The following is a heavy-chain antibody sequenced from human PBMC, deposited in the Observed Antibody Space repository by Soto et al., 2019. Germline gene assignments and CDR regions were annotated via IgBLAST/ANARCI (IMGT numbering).Heavy chain of an antibody. V-gene: IGHV3-33*01. CDR1: GFTFSSYG. CDR2: IWYDGSNK. D-gene: IGHD2-15*01. J-gene: IGHJ5*02. CDR3: ARAAAHNWFDP. Sequence: GGSLRLSCAASGFTFSSYGMHWVRQAPGKGLEWVAVIWYDGSNKYYADSVKGRFTISRDNSKNTLYLQMNSLRAEDTAVYYCARAAAHNWFDPWGQGTLVTVSS.